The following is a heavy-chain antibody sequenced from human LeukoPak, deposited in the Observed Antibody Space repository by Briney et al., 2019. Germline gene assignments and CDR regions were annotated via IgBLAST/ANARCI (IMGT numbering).Heavy chain of an antibody. V-gene: IGHV3-48*03. CDR3: ARVRTYGEHQFDP. J-gene: IGHJ5*02. CDR2: ISSSGSAK. CDR1: GFTFSSYE. D-gene: IGHD4-17*01. Sequence: GESLRLSCVASGFTFSSYEMTWVRQAPGEGLEWVSYISSSGSAKYYPDSVKGRFTISRDNAKNSLYLQMSSLRADDTAVYYCARVRTYGEHQFDPWGQGTLVTVSS.